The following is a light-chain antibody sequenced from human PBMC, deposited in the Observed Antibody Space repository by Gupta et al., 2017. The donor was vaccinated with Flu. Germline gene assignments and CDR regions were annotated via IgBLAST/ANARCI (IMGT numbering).Light chain of an antibody. V-gene: IGLV1-40*01. Sequence: QSVLTQPPSVSGAPGQRVTISCTGRSSNIGAGFDVHWYQHLPGTAPKPHIYCRHKRNGGGTERVAGSKSGTSGSRAITGLQPDEEEDESCEYYGTGLSGPTYWLFGGGTKLTVL. CDR2: CRH. CDR1: SSNIGAGFD. CDR3: EYYGTGLSGPTYWL. J-gene: IGLJ3*02.